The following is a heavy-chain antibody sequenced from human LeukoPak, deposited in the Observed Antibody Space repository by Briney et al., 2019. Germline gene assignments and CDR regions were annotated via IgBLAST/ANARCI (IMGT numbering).Heavy chain of an antibody. CDR1: GGSISGYY. V-gene: IGHV4-59*08. J-gene: IGHJ4*02. CDR3: ARHSRIEY. CDR2: IYYSGST. Sequence: PSETLSLTCTVSGGSISGYYWSWIRQPPGKGLEWIGYIYYSGSTNYNPSLKSRVTISVDTSKNQFSLKLSSVTAADTAVYYCARHSRIEYWGQGTLVTVSS.